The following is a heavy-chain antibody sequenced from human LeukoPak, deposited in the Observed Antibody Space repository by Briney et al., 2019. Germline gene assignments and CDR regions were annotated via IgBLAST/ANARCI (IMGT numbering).Heavy chain of an antibody. J-gene: IGHJ4*02. V-gene: IGHV3-64*01. CDR1: GFTFSSYA. Sequence: GGSLRLSCAASGFTFSSYARHWVRQAPGKGLEYVSAISSNGGSTYYANSVKGRFTISRDNSKNTLYLQMGSLRAEDMAVYYCANDHCSSTSCYLHFDYWGQGILVTVSS. CDR2: ISSNGGST. CDR3: ANDHCSSTSCYLHFDY. D-gene: IGHD2-2*01.